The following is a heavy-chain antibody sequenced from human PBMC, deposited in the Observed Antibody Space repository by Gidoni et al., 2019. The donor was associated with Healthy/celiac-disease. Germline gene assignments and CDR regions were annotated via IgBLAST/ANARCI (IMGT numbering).Heavy chain of an antibody. Sequence: QLQLVQSGAEVKKPGSSVKVSCNASGGTFSSYAISWVRQAPGQGLEWMGGIIPIFGTANYAQKFQGRVTITADESTSTAYMELSSLRSEDTAVYYCAGGSGSYYGYYYYGMDVWGQGTTVTVSS. CDR2: IIPIFGTA. CDR3: AGGSGSYYGYYYYGMDV. J-gene: IGHJ6*02. D-gene: IGHD3-10*01. CDR1: GGTFSSYA. V-gene: IGHV1-69*01.